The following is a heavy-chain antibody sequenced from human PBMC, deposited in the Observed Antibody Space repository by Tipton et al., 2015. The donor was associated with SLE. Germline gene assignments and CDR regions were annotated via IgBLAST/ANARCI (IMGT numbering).Heavy chain of an antibody. Sequence: TLSLTCTVSGGSISSYYWSWLRQPAGKGLVWIGRIYPSGSTNYDPSLKSRVTISVDTSKNQFSLKLSYVTASDTAVYFGARHWGGYNTGWYFDSWGQETLVTVSS. CDR2: IYPSGST. CDR1: GGSISSYY. V-gene: IGHV4-4*07. D-gene: IGHD6-19*01. CDR3: ARHWGGYNTGWYFDS. J-gene: IGHJ4*02.